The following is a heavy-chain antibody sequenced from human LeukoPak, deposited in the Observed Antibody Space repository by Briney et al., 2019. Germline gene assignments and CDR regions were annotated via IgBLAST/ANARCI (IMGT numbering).Heavy chain of an antibody. J-gene: IGHJ3*02. V-gene: IGHV3-30-3*01. CDR3: ARDDMIVVAPGAFDI. CDR1: GFTFSSYA. CDR2: ISYDGSNK. Sequence: GGSLRLSCAASGFTFSSYAMHWVRQAPGKGLEWVAVISYDGSNKYYADSVKGRFTISRDNSKNTLYLQMNSLRAEDTAVYYRARDDMIVVAPGAFDIWGQGTMVTVSS. D-gene: IGHD3-22*01.